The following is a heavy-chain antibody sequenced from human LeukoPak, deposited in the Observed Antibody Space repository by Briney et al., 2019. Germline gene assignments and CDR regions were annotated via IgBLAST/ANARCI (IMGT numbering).Heavy chain of an antibody. CDR1: GFTFGDYA. CDR3: TRDRSCFVVVPAAIRSYYYYMDV. D-gene: IGHD2-2*02. J-gene: IGHJ6*03. CDR2: IRSKAYGGTT. Sequence: GRSLRLSCTASGFTFGDYAMSWVRQAPGKGLEWVGFIRSKAYGGTTEYAASVKGRFTISRDDSKSIAYLQMNSLKTEDTAVYYCTRDRSCFVVVPAAIRSYYYYMDVWGKGTTVTVSS. V-gene: IGHV3-49*04.